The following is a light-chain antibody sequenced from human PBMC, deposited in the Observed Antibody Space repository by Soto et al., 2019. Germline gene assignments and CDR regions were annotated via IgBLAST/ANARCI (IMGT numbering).Light chain of an antibody. CDR1: QSTSTW. J-gene: IGKJ1*01. CDR3: QQYITYPYA. CDR2: EAS. Sequence: DIQMTQSPSTLSASVGDRVTITCRASQSTSTWLAWYQQRPGKTPKLLISEASKLESGVPSRFSGSGYGTEFTLTISRLQPDDFATYYCQQYITYPYAFGQGTKVEIK. V-gene: IGKV1-5*03.